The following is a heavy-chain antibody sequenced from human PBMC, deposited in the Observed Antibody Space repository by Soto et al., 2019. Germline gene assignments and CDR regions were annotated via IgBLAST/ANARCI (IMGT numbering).Heavy chain of an antibody. Sequence: QVQLVQSGAEVKKPGASVKVSCKASGYTFITYGISWVRQAPGQGLEWMGWISAYNGNTNYAQNLQGRVTMTTDTTTNTAYMELRSLRSDDTAVYYCAGFWGRAGYNTLRGWFDPWGQGTLVTVSS. CDR1: GYTFITYG. J-gene: IGHJ5*02. CDR2: ISAYNGNT. V-gene: IGHV1-18*01. CDR3: AGFWGRAGYNTLRGWFDP. D-gene: IGHD5-12*01.